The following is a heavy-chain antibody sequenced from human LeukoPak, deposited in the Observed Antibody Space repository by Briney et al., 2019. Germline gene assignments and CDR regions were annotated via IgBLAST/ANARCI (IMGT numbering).Heavy chain of an antibody. V-gene: IGHV3-11*04. J-gene: IGHJ4*02. D-gene: IGHD3-9*01. CDR1: GFTFSDYY. Sequence: GGSLRLSCAGSGFTFSDYYMSWVRQAPGKGLEWISYISSSGSTIFYADSVKGRFTISRDNANNSLFLQMNSLRAEDTAVYYCVRSRFSLYYDILTGFFDYWGQGTLVTVSA. CDR3: VRSRFSLYYDILTGFFDY. CDR2: ISSSGSTI.